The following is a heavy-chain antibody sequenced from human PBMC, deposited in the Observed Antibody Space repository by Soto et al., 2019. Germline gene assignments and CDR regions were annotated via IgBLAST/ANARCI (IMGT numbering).Heavy chain of an antibody. CDR3: AKDRTAFCSGGSCYDYFDY. V-gene: IGHV3-30*18. D-gene: IGHD2-15*01. CDR2: ISYDGSDK. CDR1: GFTFSSYG. J-gene: IGHJ4*02. Sequence: LRLSCAASGFTFSSYGMHWVRQAPGKGLEWVAVISYDGSDKYYADSVKGRFTISRDNSKNTLYLQMNSLRAEDTAVYYCAKDRTAFCSGGSCYDYFDYWGQGILVTVSS.